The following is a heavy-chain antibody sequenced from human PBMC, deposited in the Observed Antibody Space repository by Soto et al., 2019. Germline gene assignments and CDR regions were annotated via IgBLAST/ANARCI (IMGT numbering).Heavy chain of an antibody. V-gene: IGHV4-39*01. CDR1: GGSISSSSYY. CDR3: ARHLGARGYSYGPLDY. Sequence: SETLSLTXTVSGGSISSSSYYWGWIRQPPGKGLEWIGSIYYSGSTYYNPSLKRRVTISVDTSKNQFSLKLSSVTAADTAVYYRARHLGARGYSYGPLDYWGQGTLVTVSS. J-gene: IGHJ4*02. CDR2: IYYSGST. D-gene: IGHD5-18*01.